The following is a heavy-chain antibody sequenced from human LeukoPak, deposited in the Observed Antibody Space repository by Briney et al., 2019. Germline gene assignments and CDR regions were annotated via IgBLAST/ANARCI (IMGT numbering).Heavy chain of an antibody. CDR3: ARDSHASSWYQDY. J-gene: IGHJ4*02. D-gene: IGHD6-13*01. CDR2: IKQDGSEK. Sequence: PGGSLGLSCAASGFPLSGYWMSWVRQAPGKGLEWVANIKQDGSEKYYVDSVKGRFTISRDNAKNSLYLQMNSLRAEDTAVYYCARDSHASSWYQDYWGQGTLVTVSS. V-gene: IGHV3-7*03. CDR1: GFPLSGYW.